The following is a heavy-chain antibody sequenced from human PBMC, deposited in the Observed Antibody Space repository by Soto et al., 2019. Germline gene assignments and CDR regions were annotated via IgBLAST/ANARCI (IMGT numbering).Heavy chain of an antibody. CDR2: SSDYSGVA. J-gene: IGHJ4*02. D-gene: IGHD2-15*01. CDR3: ARGPRSGFCSGGTCHYFDY. Sequence: QLEQPGGEVKKTGASVKVSCKASGYAFTSYGITWVRQAPGQGLEWMGWSSDYSGVAKYALKFQDRVTMTTDTSTNTAYMELRSLTSGDTAIYYWARGPRSGFCSGGTCHYFDYWGQGTQVTVSA. CDR1: GYAFTSYG. V-gene: IGHV1-18*01.